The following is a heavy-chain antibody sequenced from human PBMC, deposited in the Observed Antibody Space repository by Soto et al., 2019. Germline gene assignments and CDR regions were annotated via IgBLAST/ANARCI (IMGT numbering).Heavy chain of an antibody. D-gene: IGHD6-13*01. CDR3: ATYSSPFDY. Sequence: EVQLLESGGGLVQPGGSLRLSCAASEFSFSSYALNWVRQAPGKGLEWVSAISATGTTTYYADSVKGRFTISRDNSKRTLFLQMDSLSPEDTAVYHCATYSSPFDYWGQGTLVTVSS. J-gene: IGHJ4*02. V-gene: IGHV3-23*01. CDR2: ISATGTTT. CDR1: EFSFSSYA.